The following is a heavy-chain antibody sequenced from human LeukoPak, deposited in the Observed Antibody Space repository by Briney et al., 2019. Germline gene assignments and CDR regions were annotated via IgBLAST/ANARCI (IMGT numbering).Heavy chain of an antibody. CDR2: ISSSGSTI. CDR1: GFTFSSYE. CDR3: ARTSTYYYDSSGSLFDY. V-gene: IGHV3-48*03. J-gene: IGHJ4*02. D-gene: IGHD3-22*01. Sequence: PGGSLRLSCAASGFTFSSYEMNWVRQAPGKGLEWVSYISSSGSTIYYADSVKGRFTISRDNAKNSLYLQTNSLRAEDTAVYYCARTSTYYYDSSGSLFDYWGQGTLVTVSS.